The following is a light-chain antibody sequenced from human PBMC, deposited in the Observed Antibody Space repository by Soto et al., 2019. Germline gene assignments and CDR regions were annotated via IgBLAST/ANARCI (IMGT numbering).Light chain of an antibody. CDR2: GAS. CDR3: QQYNNWPQT. V-gene: IGKV3-15*01. J-gene: IGKJ1*01. Sequence: EVVLTQSPGPLSLSAGERATLSCRASQSVSNNYLAWYQQKPGQAPRLLIYGASNRATGIPARFSGSGSGTDFTLTISGLQSEDFAVYYCQQYNNWPQTFGQGTKVDI. CDR1: QSVSNN.